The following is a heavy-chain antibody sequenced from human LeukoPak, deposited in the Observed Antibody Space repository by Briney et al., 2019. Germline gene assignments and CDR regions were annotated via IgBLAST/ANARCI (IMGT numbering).Heavy chain of an antibody. CDR3: ATNYYVSGSPLYYYYYMDV. CDR1: GYTFTAYY. J-gene: IGHJ6*03. CDR2: IDPKSGVT. D-gene: IGHD3-10*01. Sequence: ASVTVSCTASGYTFTAYYMHWVRQAPGQGLEWIGWIDPKSGVTNYSQRFQGRVTMTRDTSISTAYMELSSLRSDDTAVYYCATNYYVSGSPLYYYYYMDVWGKGTTVTVSS. V-gene: IGHV1-2*02.